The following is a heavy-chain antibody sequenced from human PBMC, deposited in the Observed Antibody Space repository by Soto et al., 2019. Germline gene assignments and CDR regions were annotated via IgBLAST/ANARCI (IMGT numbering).Heavy chain of an antibody. Sequence: QVQLQESGPGLVKPSQTLSLTCTVSGAYVNTGGYYWSWVRQYPGKGLEWIGYIYHSGDTYYNPSLKSRLTISADTSKNHFSLSLSSVTVADTAVYYCARAPGNERLDYWGQGTLVIVSS. CDR3: ARAPGNERLDY. CDR2: IYHSGDT. CDR1: GAYVNTGGYY. V-gene: IGHV4-31*03. D-gene: IGHD1-1*01. J-gene: IGHJ4*02.